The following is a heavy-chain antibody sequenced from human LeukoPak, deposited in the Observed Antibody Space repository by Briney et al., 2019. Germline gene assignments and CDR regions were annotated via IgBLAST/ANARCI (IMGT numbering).Heavy chain of an antibody. CDR3: ARGPTYHDFWSGYSTAFHF. Sequence: GGSLRLSCAASGFTVSSNLMSWVRQAPGKGLEWVSVIYRGGSTYYADSVKGRFTISRDNSKNTVYLQMNSLRAEDTAVYYCARGPTYHDFWSGYSTAFHFWGQGTRVTVSS. V-gene: IGHV3-53*01. J-gene: IGHJ4*02. CDR2: IYRGGST. D-gene: IGHD3-3*01. CDR1: GFTVSSNL.